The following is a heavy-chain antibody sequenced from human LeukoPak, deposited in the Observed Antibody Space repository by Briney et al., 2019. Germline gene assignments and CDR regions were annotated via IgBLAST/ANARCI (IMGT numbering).Heavy chain of an antibody. CDR1: GGSISSYY. Sequence: SETLSLTCTVSGGSISSYYWSWIRQPPGKGLEWIGYIYYSGSTNYNPSLKSRVTISVDTSKNRFSLKLSSVTAADTAVYYCARPLPGAMVTGGFDYWGQGTLVTVSS. CDR3: ARPLPGAMVTGGFDY. D-gene: IGHD5-18*01. J-gene: IGHJ4*02. V-gene: IGHV4-59*08. CDR2: IYYSGST.